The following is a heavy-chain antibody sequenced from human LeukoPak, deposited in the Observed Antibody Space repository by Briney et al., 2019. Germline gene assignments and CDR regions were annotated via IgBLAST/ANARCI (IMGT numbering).Heavy chain of an antibody. CDR2: ITSTGSYI. D-gene: IGHD5-24*01. CDR3: AKDDAWIQFGN. J-gene: IGHJ4*02. Sequence: GGSLRLSCAASAFSFSDYNMNWVRQAPGKGLEWVSSITSTGSYIYYADSVKGRFTISRDNAKNSLFLQLNSLRAEDTAVYYCAKDDAWIQFGNWGRGTLVNVSS. CDR1: AFSFSDYN. V-gene: IGHV3-21*04.